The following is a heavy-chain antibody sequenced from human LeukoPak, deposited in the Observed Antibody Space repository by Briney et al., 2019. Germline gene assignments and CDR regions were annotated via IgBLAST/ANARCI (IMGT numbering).Heavy chain of an antibody. Sequence: SQTLSLTCTVSGGSISSGGYYWSWIRQHPGKGLEWIGYIYYSGSTYYNPSLKSRVTISVDTSKNQFSLKLSSVTAADTAVYYCARALGTYDFWSGYYYPDAFDIWGRGTMVTVSS. V-gene: IGHV4-31*03. CDR3: ARALGTYDFWSGYYYPDAFDI. CDR1: GGSISSGGYY. CDR2: IYYSGST. D-gene: IGHD3-3*01. J-gene: IGHJ3*02.